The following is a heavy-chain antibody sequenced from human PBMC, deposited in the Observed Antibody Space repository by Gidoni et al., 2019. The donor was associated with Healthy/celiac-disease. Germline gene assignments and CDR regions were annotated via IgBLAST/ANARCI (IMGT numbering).Heavy chain of an antibody. D-gene: IGHD1-7*01. CDR3: ARHPSGPNWNYAEFDY. J-gene: IGHJ4*02. CDR1: GGSISSSSYY. Sequence: QLQLQESGPGLVKPSETLSLTCTVSGGSISSSSYYWGWIRQPPGKGLEWIGSIYYSGSTYYNPSLKSRVTISVDTSKNQFSLKLSSVTAADTAVYYCARHPSGPNWNYAEFDYWGQGTLVTVSS. CDR2: IYYSGST. V-gene: IGHV4-39*01.